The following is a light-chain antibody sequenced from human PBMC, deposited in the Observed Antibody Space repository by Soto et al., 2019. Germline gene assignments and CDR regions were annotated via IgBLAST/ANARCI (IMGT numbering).Light chain of an antibody. CDR3: QQYNNWPPVT. CDR1: QSVSSN. J-gene: IGKJ5*01. CDR2: GAS. Sequence: EIVMTQSPATLSVSPGERATLSRRASQSVSSNLAWYQQKPGQAPWLLIYGASTRATGIPARFSGSGSGTEFTLTISSLQSEDFAVYYCQQYNNWPPVTFGQGTRLEIK. V-gene: IGKV3-15*01.